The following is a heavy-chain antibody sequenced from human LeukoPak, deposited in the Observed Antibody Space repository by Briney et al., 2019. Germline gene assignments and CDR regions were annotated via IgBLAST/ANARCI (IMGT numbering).Heavy chain of an antibody. V-gene: IGHV3-15*01. CDR2: IKSKTDGGTT. CDR1: GFTFSNAW. D-gene: IGHD3-22*01. J-gene: IGHJ4*02. CDR3: TPPYYYDSSGYPY. Sequence: PGGSLRLSCAASGFTFSNAWMSWVRQAPGKGLEWVGRIKSKTDGGTTDYAAPVKGRFTISRDDSKNTLYLQMNSLKTEDTAVYYCTPPYYYDSSGYPYWGQGTLVTVSS.